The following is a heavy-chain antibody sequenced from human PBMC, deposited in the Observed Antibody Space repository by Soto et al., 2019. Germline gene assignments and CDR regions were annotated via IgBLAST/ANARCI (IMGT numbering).Heavy chain of an antibody. CDR3: AREVLVGPARYFDY. CDR2: IYYTGST. CDR1: GGSIYSDY. Sequence: QVQLQESGPGLVKPSETLSLSCIVSGGSIYSDYWPWIRQPPGKGLEWIGYIYYTGSTNYNPALKSRVTISVDTSKNQFSLKLTSVSAADTAVYYCAREVLVGPARYFDYWGQGSLVTVSS. D-gene: IGHD2-21*02. V-gene: IGHV4-59*01. J-gene: IGHJ4*02.